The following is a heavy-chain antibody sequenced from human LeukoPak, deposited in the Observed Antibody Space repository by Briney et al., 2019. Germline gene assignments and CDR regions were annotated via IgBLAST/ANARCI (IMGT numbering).Heavy chain of an antibody. V-gene: IGHV3-23*01. CDR2: ISGSGHNT. Sequence: GGSLRLSCAASGFTFSSYAMSWVRQAPGQGLEWVSAISGSGHNTYYADSVKGRFTISRDNSKNTLYLQMNSLRAEDTAVYYCAKDLGGDYAWWVNYSYYYGMDVWGQGTTVTVTS. J-gene: IGHJ6*02. CDR1: GFTFSSYA. D-gene: IGHD4-17*01. CDR3: AKDLGGDYAWWVNYSYYYGMDV.